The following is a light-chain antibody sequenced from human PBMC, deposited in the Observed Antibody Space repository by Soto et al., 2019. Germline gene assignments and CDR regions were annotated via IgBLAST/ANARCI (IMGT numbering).Light chain of an antibody. V-gene: IGKV1-5*03. CDR2: KAS. Sequence: DIQMTQSPSTLSSSVVDRVTITCRASQSISGWLAWYQQKPGKAPKLLIYKASTLESGVQSRFSGSESGTEFNLTITRLKPDDFETYYCKHCNSYWTFGKGTKVDIK. CDR3: KHCNSYWT. CDR1: QSISGW. J-gene: IGKJ1*01.